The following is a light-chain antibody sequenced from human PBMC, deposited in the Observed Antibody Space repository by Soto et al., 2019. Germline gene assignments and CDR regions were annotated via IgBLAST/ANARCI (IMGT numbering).Light chain of an antibody. J-gene: IGKJ1*01. CDR3: QQYYTGWT. CDR1: QSISSAY. Sequence: EIVLTQSPGILSLSPVERATLSGMASQSISSAYIAWYQQKPGQTPKLLIYWASIRQSGVPDRFSGSGAGIDFTLTISSLQTEDVAVYYCQQYYTGWTTGQGTKVDIK. CDR2: WAS. V-gene: IGKV3-20*01.